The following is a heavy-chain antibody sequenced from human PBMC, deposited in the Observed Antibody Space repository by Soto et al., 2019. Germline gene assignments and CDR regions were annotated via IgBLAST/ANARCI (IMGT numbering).Heavy chain of an antibody. CDR1: GGTFSSYA. Sequence: SVKVSCKASGGTFSSYAISWVRQATGQGLEWMGVIIPIFGTANYAQKFQGRVTITADESTSTAYMELSSLRSEDTAVYYCARGYSSHRNYDFLSGYSWFDPWG. D-gene: IGHD3-3*01. CDR2: IIPIFGTA. J-gene: IGHJ5*02. V-gene: IGHV1-69*13. CDR3: ARGYSSHRNYDFLSGYSWFDP.